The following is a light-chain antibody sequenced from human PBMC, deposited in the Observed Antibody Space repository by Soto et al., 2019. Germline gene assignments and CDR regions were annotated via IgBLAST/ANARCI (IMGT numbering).Light chain of an antibody. CDR2: LDRSGSY. CDR3: ETWYSNTHKV. Sequence: QSVLTQSSSASASLGSSVKLTFILSSGHSTYIIAWHQQQPGKAPRFLMTLDRSGSYNRGSGVPDRFSGSSSGADRYLTISHLQFEDEGDYYCETWYSNTHKVFGGGTKVTVL. CDR1: SGHSTYI. V-gene: IGLV4-60*02. J-gene: IGLJ3*02.